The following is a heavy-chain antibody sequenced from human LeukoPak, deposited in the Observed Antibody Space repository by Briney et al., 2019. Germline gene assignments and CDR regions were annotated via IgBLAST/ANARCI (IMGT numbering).Heavy chain of an antibody. D-gene: IGHD1-20*01. Sequence: GGSLRLSCAASGFTFSSYSMNWVRQAPGKGLEWVSSISSSSSYIYYADSVKGRFTISRDNAKNSLYLQMNSLRAEYTAVYYCARDPPFIIGTTFFDYWGQGTLVTVSS. CDR1: GFTFSSYS. CDR3: ARDPPFIIGTTFFDY. CDR2: ISSSSSYI. J-gene: IGHJ4*02. V-gene: IGHV3-21*01.